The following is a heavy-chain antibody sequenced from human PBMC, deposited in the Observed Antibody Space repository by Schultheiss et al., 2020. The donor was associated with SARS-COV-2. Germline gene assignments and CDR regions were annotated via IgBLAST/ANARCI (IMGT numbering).Heavy chain of an antibody. V-gene: IGHV4-59*08. J-gene: IGHJ4*02. Sequence: SETLSLTCTVSGGSISSYYWSWIRQPPGKGLEWIGSIYHSGSTYYNPSLKSRVTISVDTSKNQFSLKLSSVTAADTAVYYCASSRVSAARANFDYWGQGTLVTVSS. D-gene: IGHD6-6*01. CDR3: ASSRVSAARANFDY. CDR1: GGSISSYY. CDR2: IYHSGST.